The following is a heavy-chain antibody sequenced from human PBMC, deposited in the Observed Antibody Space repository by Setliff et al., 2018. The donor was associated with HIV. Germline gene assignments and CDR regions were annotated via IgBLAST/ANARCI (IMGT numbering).Heavy chain of an antibody. V-gene: IGHV4-39*07. J-gene: IGHJ4*02. CDR3: ASDHKYYYDSSGLDY. CDR1: GGSITSSTYY. Sequence: SETLSLTCTVSGGSITSSTYYWDWIRQPTGKGLEWIGSIFYSGSTYYNPSVKSRVTISIDTSKNQFSLRLSSVTAADTAVYYCASDHKYYYDSSGLDYWCQVTLVTVSS. D-gene: IGHD3-22*01. CDR2: IFYSGST.